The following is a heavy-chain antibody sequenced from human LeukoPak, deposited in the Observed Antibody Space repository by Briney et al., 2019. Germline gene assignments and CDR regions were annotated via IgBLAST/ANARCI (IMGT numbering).Heavy chain of an antibody. CDR2: MYNSGST. CDR3: ARTPAIVVAASGAFDI. D-gene: IGHD2-15*01. J-gene: IGHJ3*02. V-gene: IGHV4-59*11. Sequence: SETLSLTCTVSGGSLTSHYWSWIRQPPGKTLEWIGYMYNSGSTNYNPSLKSRVTISVDTSKKQFSLKLSSVTAADTAVYYCARTPAIVVAASGAFDIWGQGTMVTVS. CDR1: GGSLTSHY.